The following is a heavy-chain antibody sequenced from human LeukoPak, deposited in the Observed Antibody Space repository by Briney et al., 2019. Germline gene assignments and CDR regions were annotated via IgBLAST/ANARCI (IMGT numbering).Heavy chain of an antibody. D-gene: IGHD5/OR15-5a*01. J-gene: IGHJ6*04. CDR3: ARGLRHEMDV. CDR2: IYPGDSDT. V-gene: IGHV5-51*01. Sequence: GGSLEISCKGSGYSFTSYWIGWVRPVPGKGLEWMGIIYPGDSDTRYSPSFQGQVTISADKSISTAYLQWSSLKASDTAMYYCARGLRHEMDVWGKGTTVTVSS. CDR1: GYSFTSYW.